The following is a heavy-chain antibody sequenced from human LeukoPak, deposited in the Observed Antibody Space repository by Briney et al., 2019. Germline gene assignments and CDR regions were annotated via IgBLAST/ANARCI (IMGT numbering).Heavy chain of an antibody. J-gene: IGHJ4*02. Sequence: SETLSLTCTVSGGSISSYYWSWIRQSPGKGLEWIGYIYHSGSTYYNPSLKSRVTISVDRSKNQFSLKLSSVTAADTAVYYCARGSGGLDYWGQGTLVTVSS. CDR3: ARGSGGLDY. CDR1: GGSISSYY. V-gene: IGHV4-59*12. D-gene: IGHD2-15*01. CDR2: IYHSGST.